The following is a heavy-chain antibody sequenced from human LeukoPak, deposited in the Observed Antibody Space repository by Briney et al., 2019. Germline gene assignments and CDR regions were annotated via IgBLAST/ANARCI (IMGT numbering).Heavy chain of an antibody. Sequence: ASVKVSCKASGGTFSSYLITWVRQAPGQGLEWMGGILPIFGAANSAQKFHRRVTITADESTSTAYMELSSLRSEDTAVYYCARLYDNSGYYFDSWGQGALVTVSS. D-gene: IGHD3-22*01. V-gene: IGHV1-69*13. CDR3: ARLYDNSGYYFDS. CDR2: ILPIFGAA. J-gene: IGHJ4*02. CDR1: GGTFSSYL.